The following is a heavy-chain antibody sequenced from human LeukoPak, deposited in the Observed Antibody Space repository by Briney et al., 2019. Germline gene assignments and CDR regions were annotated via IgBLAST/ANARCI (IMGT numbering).Heavy chain of an antibody. CDR3: AREGGSHFFDY. V-gene: IGHV3-48*01. Sequence: GGSLRLSCAASGFTLSSYSMNWVRQAPGKGLEWVSYISSSSSTIYYADSVKGRFTISRDNAKNSLYLQMNSLRAEDTAVYYCAREGGSHFFDYWGQGTLVTVSS. CDR1: GFTLSSYS. CDR2: ISSSSSTI. J-gene: IGHJ4*02. D-gene: IGHD3-16*01.